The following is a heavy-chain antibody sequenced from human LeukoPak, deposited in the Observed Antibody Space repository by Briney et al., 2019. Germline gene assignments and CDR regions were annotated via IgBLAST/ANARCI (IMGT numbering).Heavy chain of an antibody. D-gene: IGHD3-22*01. J-gene: IGHJ4*02. Sequence: GGSLRLSCAASGFTFSSYAMSWVRQAPGKGLEWVSVISGSGGSTYYADSVKGRFTISRDNSKNTLYLQMNSLRAEDTAVYYCAKVFYDSSGPPGYWGQGTLVTVSS. CDR1: GFTFSSYA. CDR2: ISGSGGST. CDR3: AKVFYDSSGPPGY. V-gene: IGHV3-23*01.